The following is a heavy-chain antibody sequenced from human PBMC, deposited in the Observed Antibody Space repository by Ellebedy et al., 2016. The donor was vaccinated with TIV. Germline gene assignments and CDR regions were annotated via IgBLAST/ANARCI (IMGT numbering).Heavy chain of an antibody. Sequence: PGGSLRLSCAASGFNLRSYWMTWVRQAPGKGLEWVAKIRQEGGEIYYVESVKGRFTISRDNAKNSLFLQMNSLRVEDTAVYYCARRASYGDYAVQVNPWFDPWGQGTLVTVSS. CDR3: ARRASYGDYAVQVNPWFDP. V-gene: IGHV3-7*01. J-gene: IGHJ5*02. D-gene: IGHD4-17*01. CDR1: GFNLRSYW. CDR2: IRQEGGEI.